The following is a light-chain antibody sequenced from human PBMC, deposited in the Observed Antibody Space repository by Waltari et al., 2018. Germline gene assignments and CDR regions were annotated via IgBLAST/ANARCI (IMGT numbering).Light chain of an antibody. CDR3: QQYGRSPLT. Sequence: IVLTQSPGTLSLSPGERSTLSCRASQSVASWSLAWYQQKPGQAPRLLIYAASSRATGIPDRFSGSGYGTDFILTISRLEPEDFAVYYCQQYGRSPLTFGGGTKVEI. CDR1: QSVASWS. CDR2: AAS. J-gene: IGKJ4*01. V-gene: IGKV3-20*01.